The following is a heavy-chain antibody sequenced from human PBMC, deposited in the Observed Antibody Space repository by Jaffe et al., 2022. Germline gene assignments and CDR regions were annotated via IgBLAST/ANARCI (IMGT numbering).Heavy chain of an antibody. J-gene: IGHJ4*02. CDR2: ITTDTGNP. V-gene: IGHV7-4-1*02. D-gene: IGHD3-16*01. Sequence: QVQLVQSGSQLKKPGASVEVSCKASGYSFTRYSVNWVRRAPGQGFEWMGWITTDTGNPTYAQAFRGRFVFSLDTSASTAYLQISGLKAEDTAVYYCVRDSGTKSPQYEWGQGTLVTVSS. CDR3: VRDSGTKSPQYE. CDR1: GYSFTRYS.